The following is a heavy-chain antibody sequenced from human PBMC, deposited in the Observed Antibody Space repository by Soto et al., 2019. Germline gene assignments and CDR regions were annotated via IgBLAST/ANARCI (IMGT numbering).Heavy chain of an antibody. CDR3: AREPRSGWARGAFDV. CDR1: GGTFSTSG. Sequence: QVHLVQSGAEMKKPGSSVRVSCEASGGTFSTSGFGWVRQAPGQGLEWMGGIIPIFGASNYAPKFQGRFTISADESRATSYLEISSLKSEDTATYYCAREPRSGWARGAFDVWGAGTLIIVSS. J-gene: IGHJ3*01. V-gene: IGHV1-69*01. CDR2: IIPIFGAS. D-gene: IGHD3-22*01.